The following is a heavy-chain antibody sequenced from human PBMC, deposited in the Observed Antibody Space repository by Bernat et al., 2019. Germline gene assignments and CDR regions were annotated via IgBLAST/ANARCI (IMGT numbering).Heavy chain of an antibody. D-gene: IGHD5-18*01. CDR3: ARVDTAMVTFDY. V-gene: IGHV2-5*02. Sequence: QITLKESGPTLVKPTQTLTLTCTFSGFSLSTSGVGVGWIRQPPGKALEWLALIYWDDDKRYSPSLKSRLTITKDTSKNQVALTMTNMDPVDTATYYCARVDTAMVTFDYWGQGTLVTVSS. J-gene: IGHJ4*02. CDR2: IYWDDDK. CDR1: GFSLSTSGVG.